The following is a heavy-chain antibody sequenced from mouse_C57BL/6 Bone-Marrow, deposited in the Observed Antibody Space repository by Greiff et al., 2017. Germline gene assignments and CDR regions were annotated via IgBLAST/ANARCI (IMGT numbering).Heavy chain of an antibody. Sequence: VQLQESGAELARPGASVTLSCKASGYTFTSYGISWVKQRTGQGLEWIGEIYPRSGNTYYNEKFKGKATLTADTSSSTAYMELLSLTSEDSAVYFCARGYYGSSYYAMDYWGQGTSVTVSS. D-gene: IGHD1-1*01. CDR3: ARGYYGSSYYAMDY. J-gene: IGHJ4*01. V-gene: IGHV1-81*01. CDR1: GYTFTSYG. CDR2: IYPRSGNT.